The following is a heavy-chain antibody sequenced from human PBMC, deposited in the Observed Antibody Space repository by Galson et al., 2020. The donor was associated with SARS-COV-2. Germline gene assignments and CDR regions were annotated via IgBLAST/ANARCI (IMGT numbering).Heavy chain of an antibody. D-gene: IGHD2-8*02. J-gene: IGHJ6*02. Sequence: GGSLRLSCAASRFTFSSYAMTWVRQAPGKGLEWVSGIGGSGDRTYYAGSVKGRFTISRDNSKNTLYLQMNSLRAEDTAVYYCAKEYTGGWPMDVWGQGTTVTVSS. CDR2: IGGSGDRT. CDR3: AKEYTGGWPMDV. CDR1: RFTFSSYA. V-gene: IGHV3-23*01.